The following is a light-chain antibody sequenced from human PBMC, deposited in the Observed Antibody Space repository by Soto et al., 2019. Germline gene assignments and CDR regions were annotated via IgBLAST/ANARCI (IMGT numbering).Light chain of an antibody. CDR1: QGIGSD. Sequence: DIQMTQSPSSLSASVGDRVTITCRASQGIGSDLGWYQQKPGKAPKRLIYAASSLQSGVPSRFSGRGSGTEFTLTISSLQPEDFANYYCLQHNSYPPNFGGGTKVEIK. CDR3: LQHNSYPPN. J-gene: IGKJ4*01. V-gene: IGKV1-17*01. CDR2: AAS.